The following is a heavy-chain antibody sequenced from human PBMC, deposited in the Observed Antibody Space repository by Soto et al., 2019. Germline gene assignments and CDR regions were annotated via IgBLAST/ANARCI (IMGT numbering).Heavy chain of an antibody. V-gene: IGHV3-23*01. D-gene: IGHD3-3*01. Sequence: GGSLRLSCAASGFTFSSYGMSWVRQAPGKGLEWVSAISGSGGSTYYADSVKGRFTISRDNSKNTLYLQMNSLRAEDTAVYYCARDQLADFWSGYYTGSSYYYGMDVWGQGTTVTVSS. CDR3: ARDQLADFWSGYYTGSSYYYGMDV. CDR2: ISGSGGST. J-gene: IGHJ6*02. CDR1: GFTFSSYG.